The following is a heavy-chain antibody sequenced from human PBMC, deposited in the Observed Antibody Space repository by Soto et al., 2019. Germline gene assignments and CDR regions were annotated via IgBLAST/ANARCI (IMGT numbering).Heavy chain of an antibody. Sequence: QVQLVQSGAEVKKPGSSVKFSCKASGGTFSSYTTSWVRQAPGQGLEWRGRIIPILGIANYAQKFQGRVTITADKSTSTAYMELSSLRSEDTAVYYCARSLGYCSGGSCSYFDYWGQGTLVTVSS. CDR2: IIPILGIA. D-gene: IGHD2-15*01. CDR3: ARSLGYCSGGSCSYFDY. J-gene: IGHJ4*02. V-gene: IGHV1-69*02. CDR1: GGTFSSYT.